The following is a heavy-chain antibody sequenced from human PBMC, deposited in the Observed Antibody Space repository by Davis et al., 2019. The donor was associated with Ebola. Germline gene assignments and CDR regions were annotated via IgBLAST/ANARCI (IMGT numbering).Heavy chain of an antibody. CDR3: AREVDYRGSSDAFDI. D-gene: IGHD4-11*01. CDR1: GGSIGCGGYY. CDR2: IHFRGTP. Sequence: LRLSCTVSGGSIGCGGYYWNWIRQHPGKGLEWIAYIHFRGTPYYNPSLESRVSISVDTSKNQFSLNMNSVTAADTAMYYCAREVDYRGSSDAFDIWGQGTMVTVSS. V-gene: IGHV4-31*03. J-gene: IGHJ3*02.